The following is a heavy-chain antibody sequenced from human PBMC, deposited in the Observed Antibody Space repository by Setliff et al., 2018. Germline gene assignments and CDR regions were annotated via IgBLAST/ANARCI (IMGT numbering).Heavy chain of an antibody. CDR1: GGTFSSYA. CDR2: IIPIFGTA. D-gene: IGHD1-26*01. V-gene: IGHV1-69*05. CDR3: ARELLFGGVIVGATPRTYYMDV. J-gene: IGHJ6*03. Sequence: SVKVSCKASGGTFSSYAISWVRQAPGQGPEWMGGIIPIFGTANYAQKFQDRVTMTRDTSTSTVYMELSSLRSGDTAMYYCARELLFGGVIVGATPRTYYMDVWGKGTTVTVSS.